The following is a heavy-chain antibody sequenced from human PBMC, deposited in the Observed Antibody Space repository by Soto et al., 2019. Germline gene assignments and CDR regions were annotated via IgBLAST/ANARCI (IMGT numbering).Heavy chain of an antibody. CDR3: VKVGAIDWYFDH. CDR2: ISNSGGGT. CDR1: GFTLSNYA. D-gene: IGHD3-3*01. Sequence: HPGGSLRLSCAASGFTLSNYAMSWVRQAPGKGLEWISGISNSGGGTYYAHSVEGRFTISRDTSKNSLYLQTSSLRVEDTAIYYCVKVGAIDWYFDHWGHGTLVTVSS. J-gene: IGHJ2*01. V-gene: IGHV3-23*01.